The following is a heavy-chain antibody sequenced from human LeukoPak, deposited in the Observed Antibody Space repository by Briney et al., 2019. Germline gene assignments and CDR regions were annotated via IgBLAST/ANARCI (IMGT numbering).Heavy chain of an antibody. V-gene: IGHV1-2*02. CDR3: ARRRYYYDSSGYFQH. CDR2: INPNSGGT. CDR1: GYTFTGYY. Sequence: ASVKVSCKASGYTFTGYYMHWVRQAPGQGLEWMGWINPNSGGTNYAQKFQGRVTMTRGTSISTAYMELSRLRSDDTAVYYCARRRYYYDSSGYFQHWGQGTLVTVSS. J-gene: IGHJ1*01. D-gene: IGHD3-22*01.